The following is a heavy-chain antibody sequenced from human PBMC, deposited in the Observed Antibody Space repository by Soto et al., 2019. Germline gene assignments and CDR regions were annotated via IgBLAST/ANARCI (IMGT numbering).Heavy chain of an antibody. D-gene: IGHD2-21*02. J-gene: IGHJ5*02. V-gene: IGHV2-26*01. CDR1: RISLSKARMG. CDR3: ARALRGGLPIDCIGA. CDR2: IFWNDER. Sequence: LRNRIEILTLAGTVYRISLSKARMGVSWIRQPQGKALEWLAHIFWNDERSYNTSLKSRLTISMDTYKSQVVLTMTNVDPVDTGTYFCARALRGGLPIDCIGASGQGTLVTLSS.